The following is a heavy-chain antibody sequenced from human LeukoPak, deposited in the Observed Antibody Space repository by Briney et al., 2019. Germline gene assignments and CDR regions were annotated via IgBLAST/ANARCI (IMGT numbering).Heavy chain of an antibody. V-gene: IGHV3-30*02. CDR3: AKIWRGMTRVTGEDY. Sequence: GGSLRLSCAASGFTLSSYGMNWVRQAPGKGLEWVAFIRKDGSNKYYADSVKGRFTISKDDPKNTLHLQMNSLRVEDTAVYYCAKIWRGMTRVTGEDYWGQGTLVTVSS. CDR2: IRKDGSNK. J-gene: IGHJ4*02. CDR1: GFTLSSYG. D-gene: IGHD4-17*01.